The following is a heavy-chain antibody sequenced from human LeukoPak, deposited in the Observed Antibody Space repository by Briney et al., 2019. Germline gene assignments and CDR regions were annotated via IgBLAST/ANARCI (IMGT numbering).Heavy chain of an antibody. V-gene: IGHV4-59*01. D-gene: IGHD3-22*01. CDR2: IYYSGIT. CDR1: GGSISSYY. Sequence: SETLSLTCTVSGGSISSYYWSWIRQPPGRGLEWIGYIYYSGITKYNPSLKSRVTISVDTSKNHFSLNLTSVTAADTAVYYCATSSGYYCGIDYWGQGTLVTVSS. J-gene: IGHJ4*02. CDR3: ATSSGYYCGIDY.